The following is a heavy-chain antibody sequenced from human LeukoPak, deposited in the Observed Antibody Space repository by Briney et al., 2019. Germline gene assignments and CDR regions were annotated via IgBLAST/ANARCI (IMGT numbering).Heavy chain of an antibody. CDR3: AKDLGSSPVSY. J-gene: IGHJ4*02. Sequence: GGSLRLSCAASGFTFSSYGMHWVRQAPGKGLEWVAVISYDGSNKYYADSVKGRFTISRDNSKNTLYLQMNSLRAEDTAVYYCAKDLGSSPVSYWGQGTLVTVSS. CDR2: ISYDGSNK. V-gene: IGHV3-30*18. CDR1: GFTFSSYG. D-gene: IGHD6-13*01.